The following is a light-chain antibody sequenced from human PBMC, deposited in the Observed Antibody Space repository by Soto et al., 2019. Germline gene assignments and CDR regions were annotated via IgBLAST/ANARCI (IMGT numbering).Light chain of an antibody. CDR3: QKYKCAPSLT. CDR2: AAS. V-gene: IGKV1-27*01. Sequence: DIQMTQSPSSLSASVGDRVTITCRASQDISNFLAWYQHKPGKVPKLLIYAASTLQSGVPSRFSGSGSGTDFTLIISSLQAEDVATYYCQKYKCAPSLTFGGGTKVEIK. CDR1: QDISNF. J-gene: IGKJ4*01.